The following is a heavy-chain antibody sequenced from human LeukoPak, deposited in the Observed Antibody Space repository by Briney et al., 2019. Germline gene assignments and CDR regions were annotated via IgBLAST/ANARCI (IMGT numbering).Heavy chain of an antibody. CDR3: ARGPKTSSTSKNWFDP. V-gene: IGHV4-34*04. CDR2: INHSGST. D-gene: IGHD2-2*01. CDR1: GGSFSGYY. Sequence: PSETLSLTCAVYGGSFSGYYWNWIRQPPGKGLEWIGEINHSGSTNNNPSLKRRATIPVDTSKNQFSLKLSSVTAADTAVYYCARGPKTSSTSKNWFDPWGQGTLVTVSS. J-gene: IGHJ5*02.